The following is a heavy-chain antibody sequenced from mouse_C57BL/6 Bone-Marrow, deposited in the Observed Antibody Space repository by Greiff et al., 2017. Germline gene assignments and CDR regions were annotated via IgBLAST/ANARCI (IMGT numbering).Heavy chain of an antibody. J-gene: IGHJ3*01. CDR1: GFSLTSYG. V-gene: IGHV2-9*01. D-gene: IGHD1-1*01. CDR3: AIHYYGSSDRSFAY. Sequence: QVHVKQSGPGLVAPSQSLSITCTVSGFSLTSYGVDWVRQPPGKGLEWLGVIWGGGSTNYNSALMSRLSISKDNSKRQVFLKMNRLQTDDTAMYYCAIHYYGSSDRSFAYWGQGTLVTVSA. CDR2: IWGGGST.